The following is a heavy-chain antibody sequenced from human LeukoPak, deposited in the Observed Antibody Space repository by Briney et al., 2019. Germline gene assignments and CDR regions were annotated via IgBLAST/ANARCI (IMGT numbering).Heavy chain of an antibody. CDR3: ARDSPIDSQDY. CDR2: ISPYTGNT. Sequence: GASVKVSCKTSGYTFTNYGVSWVRQAPGQGLEWMGWISPYTGNTNYAQNLQGRVTMTTDTSTSTAYMELGSLSSDDTAVYYCARDSPIDSQDYWGQGTLVTVSS. J-gene: IGHJ4*02. D-gene: IGHD1-26*01. V-gene: IGHV1-18*01. CDR1: GYTFTNYG.